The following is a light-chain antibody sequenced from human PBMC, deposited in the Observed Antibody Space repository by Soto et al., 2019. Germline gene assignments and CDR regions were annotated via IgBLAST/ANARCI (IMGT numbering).Light chain of an antibody. CDR3: QASDSGLSGSKV. CDR1: RSNIGAGSA. Sequence: QPVLTQPPSVSGAPGQGVTISCTGSRSNIGAGSAVHWYQHLPGSAPKLLIYGDNIRPSGVPDRFSASKSGTSASLDISGLQVEDEAVYYCQASDSGLSGSKVFGAGTQLTVL. CDR2: GDN. J-gene: IGLJ3*02. V-gene: IGLV1-40*01.